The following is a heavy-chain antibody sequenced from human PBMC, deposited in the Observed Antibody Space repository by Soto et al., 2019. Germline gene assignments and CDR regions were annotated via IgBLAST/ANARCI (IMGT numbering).Heavy chain of an antibody. CDR3: AREKVKNDFDY. CDR1: GFTFSSYS. D-gene: IGHD1-1*01. Sequence: EVQLVESGGGLVKPGGSLRLSCAASGFTFSSYSMNWVRQAPGKGLEWVSSISSSSSYIYYANSVKGRFTISRDNAKNSLYLQMNSLRAEDTAVYYCAREKVKNDFDYWGQGTLVTVSS. J-gene: IGHJ4*02. CDR2: ISSSSSYI. V-gene: IGHV3-21*01.